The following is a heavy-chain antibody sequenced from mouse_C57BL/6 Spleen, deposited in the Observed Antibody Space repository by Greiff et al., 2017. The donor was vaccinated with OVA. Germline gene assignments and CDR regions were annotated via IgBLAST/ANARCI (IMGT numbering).Heavy chain of an antibody. CDR1: GFTFSDYG. D-gene: IGHD2-4*01. CDR2: ISSGSSTI. CDR3: ARGDDYDDYYAMDY. Sequence: EVQLVESGGGLVKPGGSLKLSCAASGFTFSDYGMHWVRQAPEKGLEWVAYISSGSSTIYYADTVKGRFTIARDNAKNTLFLQMTSLRSEDTAMYYCARGDDYDDYYAMDYWGQGTSVTVSS. J-gene: IGHJ4*01. V-gene: IGHV5-17*01.